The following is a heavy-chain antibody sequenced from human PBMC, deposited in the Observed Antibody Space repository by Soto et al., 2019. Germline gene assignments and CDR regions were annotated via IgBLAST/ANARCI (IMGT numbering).Heavy chain of an antibody. CDR2: INAGNGNT. V-gene: IGHV1-3*05. CDR3: ARVLVGATSVDY. D-gene: IGHD1-26*01. J-gene: IGHJ4*02. CDR1: GYTFTSYA. Sequence: QVQLVQSGAEEKKPGASVKVSCKASGYTFTSYAMHWVRQAPGQRLEWMGWINAGNGNTKYSQKFQGRVTITRDTSASTAYMELSSLRSEDTAVYYCARVLVGATSVDYWGQGTLVTVSS.